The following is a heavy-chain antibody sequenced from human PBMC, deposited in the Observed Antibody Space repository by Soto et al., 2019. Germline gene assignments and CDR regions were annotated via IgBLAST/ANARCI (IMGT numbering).Heavy chain of an antibody. D-gene: IGHD3-22*01. Sequence: SVKVSCKASGGTFSSYAISWVRQAPGQGLEWMGGIIPIFGTANYAQKFQGRVTITADESTSTAYMELSSLRSEDTAVYYCAREIGSGYGDAFDIRGQGTMVTVSS. CDR2: IIPIFGTA. J-gene: IGHJ3*02. CDR1: GGTFSSYA. V-gene: IGHV1-69*13. CDR3: AREIGSGYGDAFDI.